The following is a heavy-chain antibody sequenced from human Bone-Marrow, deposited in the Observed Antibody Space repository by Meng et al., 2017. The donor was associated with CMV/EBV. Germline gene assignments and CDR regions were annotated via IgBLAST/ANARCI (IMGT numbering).Heavy chain of an antibody. CDR3: ARGKYSGGYYPLDY. Sequence: QVQLKRWGAGMLKPSETLSLTCAVYGESFSPYYWTWIRQPPGKGLEWIGEINHSGSTNYNPSLKSRVTISVDTSKNQFSLKLTSVTAADSALYYCARGKYSGGYYPLDYWGQGTLVTVSS. CDR1: GESFSPYY. V-gene: IGHV4-34*01. CDR2: INHSGST. J-gene: IGHJ4*02. D-gene: IGHD3-22*01.